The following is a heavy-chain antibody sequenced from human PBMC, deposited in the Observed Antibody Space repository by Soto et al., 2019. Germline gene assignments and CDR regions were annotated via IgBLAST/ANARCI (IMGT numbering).Heavy chain of an antibody. CDR2: IKQDGSEK. D-gene: IGHD3-9*01. J-gene: IGHJ6*03. CDR1: GFTFSSYW. CDR3: AFDMENYYYMEV. V-gene: IGHV3-7*01. Sequence: PGGSLRLSCAASGFTFSSYWMSWIRQAPGKGLEWVANIKQDGSEKYYVDSVKGRFTISRDNAKNSLYLQMNSLRAEDTAVYYCAFDMENYYYMEVWGKGTTVTVSS.